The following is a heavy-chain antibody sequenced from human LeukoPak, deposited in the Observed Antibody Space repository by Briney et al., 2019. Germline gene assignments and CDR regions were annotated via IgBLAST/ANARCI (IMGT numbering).Heavy chain of an antibody. CDR1: GFTFSSYG. J-gene: IGHJ4*02. CDR3: AIDLGGYFDY. V-gene: IGHV3-30*02. D-gene: IGHD3-10*01. Sequence: GGSLRLSCAASGFTFSSYGMHWVRQAPGKGLEWVSFIRYDGSNEYYADSVRGRFTISRDNSKNTLYLQMNSLRAEDTAVYYCAIDLGGYFDYWGQGTLVTVSS. CDR2: IRYDGSNE.